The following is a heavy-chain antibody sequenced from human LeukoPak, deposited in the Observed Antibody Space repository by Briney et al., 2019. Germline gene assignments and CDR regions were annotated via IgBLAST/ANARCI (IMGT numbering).Heavy chain of an antibody. V-gene: IGHV3-30*02. Sequence: GGSLRLSCAASGFTFSRYGMHWVRQAPGKGLEWVAFIRFDGSNKYYADSVKGRFTISRDNSKSTLFLQMNSLRDEDTAVYYCAKHLLKEYDSRRNFDSWGQGSLVTVSS. J-gene: IGHJ4*02. D-gene: IGHD3-22*01. CDR3: AKHLLKEYDSRRNFDS. CDR1: GFTFSRYG. CDR2: IRFDGSNK.